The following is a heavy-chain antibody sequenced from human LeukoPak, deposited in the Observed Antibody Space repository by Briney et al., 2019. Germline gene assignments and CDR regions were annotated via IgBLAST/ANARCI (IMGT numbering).Heavy chain of an antibody. CDR3: ARARQNYYGSGSYYRT. Sequence: PSETLSLTCTVSGYSISSGYYWSWIRQPAGKGLEWIGRIYTSGSTNYNPSLKSRVTISVDTSKNQFSLKLSSVTAADTAVYYCARARQNYYGSGSYYRTWGQGTLVTVSS. D-gene: IGHD3-10*01. CDR1: GYSISSGYY. V-gene: IGHV4-61*02. CDR2: IYTSGST. J-gene: IGHJ5*02.